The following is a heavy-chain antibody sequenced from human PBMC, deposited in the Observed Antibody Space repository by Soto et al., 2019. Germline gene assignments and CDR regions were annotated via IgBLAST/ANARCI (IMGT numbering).Heavy chain of an antibody. Sequence: GASVKVSCKASGYTFTSYYMHWVRQAPEQGLEWMGIINPSGDSTSYAQKFQGRVTMTRDTSTSTVYMELSSLRSEDTAVYYCARSYYDHVWGSYRSAHFDYWGQGTLVTVSS. CDR1: GYTFTSYY. D-gene: IGHD3-16*02. CDR2: INPSGDST. CDR3: ARSYYDHVWGSYRSAHFDY. J-gene: IGHJ4*02. V-gene: IGHV1-46*01.